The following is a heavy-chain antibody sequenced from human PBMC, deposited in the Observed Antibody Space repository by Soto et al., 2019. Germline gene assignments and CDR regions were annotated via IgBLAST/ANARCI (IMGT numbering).Heavy chain of an antibody. CDR3: ARWGFLEWLLDDYYYYGMDV. J-gene: IGHJ6*02. V-gene: IGHV3-7*01. CDR2: IKQDGSEK. Sequence: PGGSLRLSCAASGFTFSSYWMSWVRQAPGKGLEWVANIKQDGSEKYYVDSVKGRFTISRDNAKNSLYLQMNSLRAEDTAVYYCARWGFLEWLLDDYYYYGMDVWGQGTTVTVSS. D-gene: IGHD3-3*01. CDR1: GFTFSSYW.